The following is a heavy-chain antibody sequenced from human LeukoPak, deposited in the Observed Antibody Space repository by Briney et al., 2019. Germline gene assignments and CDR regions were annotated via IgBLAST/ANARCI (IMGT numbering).Heavy chain of an antibody. Sequence: GGSLRLSCAASGFTVSSNYMSWVRQAPGKGLEWVSVIYSGGSTYYADSVKGRFTISRDNSKNTLYLQKNSLRAEDTAVYYCARGGPYDRFDYWGQGTLVTVSS. CDR2: IYSGGST. J-gene: IGHJ4*02. V-gene: IGHV3-53*01. D-gene: IGHD3-22*01. CDR1: GFTVSSNY. CDR3: ARGGPYDRFDY.